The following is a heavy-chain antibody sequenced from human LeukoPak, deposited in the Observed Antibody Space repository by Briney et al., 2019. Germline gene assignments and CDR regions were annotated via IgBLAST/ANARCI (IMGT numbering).Heavy chain of an antibody. CDR1: GFIFEDYG. Sequence: GGSLRLSCAASGFIFEDYGMTWVRQAPGKGLEWVSGINGNGGSRGYAASVKGRFTISRDDANNSLYLQMNSLRAEDTALYYCARGSSFHNYWGQGTLVTVSS. J-gene: IGHJ4*02. V-gene: IGHV3-20*04. CDR2: INGNGGSR. CDR3: ARGSSFHNY. D-gene: IGHD6-6*01.